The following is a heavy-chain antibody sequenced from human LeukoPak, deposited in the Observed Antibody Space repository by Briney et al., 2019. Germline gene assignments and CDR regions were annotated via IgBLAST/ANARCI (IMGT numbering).Heavy chain of an antibody. CDR3: ARGLSDGYCRGGTCPDFDY. CDR2: IWHDGSNK. V-gene: IGHV3-33*01. D-gene: IGHD2-15*01. Sequence: GKSLRLSCTASGFSFNTFGMHWVRQTPGKGLEWVAVIWHDGSNKYYADSVKGRFTISRDNSKNTVYVQMNSLRVEDTAVYYCARGLSDGYCRGGTCPDFDYRGLGSLVTVSS. CDR1: GFSFNTFG. J-gene: IGHJ4*02.